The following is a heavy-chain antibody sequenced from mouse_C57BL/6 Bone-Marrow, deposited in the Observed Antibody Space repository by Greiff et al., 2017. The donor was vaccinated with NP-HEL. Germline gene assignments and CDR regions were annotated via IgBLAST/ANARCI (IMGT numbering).Heavy chain of an antibody. Sequence: EVQLQESGGGLVQPGGSLSLSCAASGFTFTDYYMSWVRQPPGKALEWLGFIRNKANGYKTEYSASVKGRFTISRDNSQSILYLQMNALRAEDSATYYCARFWDDYAMDYWGQGTSVTVSS. J-gene: IGHJ4*01. V-gene: IGHV7-3*01. D-gene: IGHD4-1*01. CDR1: GFTFTDYY. CDR2: IRNKANGYKT. CDR3: ARFWDDYAMDY.